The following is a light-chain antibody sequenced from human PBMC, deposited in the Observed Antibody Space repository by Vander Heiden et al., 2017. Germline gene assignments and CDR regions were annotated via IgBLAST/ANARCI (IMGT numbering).Light chain of an antibody. V-gene: IGKV1-9*01. Sequence: STLQSGVPSRFSGSGSGTEFALTISSLQLEDFATYYCQQRNSDLASLTFGGGTKVEIK. J-gene: IGKJ4*01. CDR2: S. CDR3: QQRNSDLASLT.